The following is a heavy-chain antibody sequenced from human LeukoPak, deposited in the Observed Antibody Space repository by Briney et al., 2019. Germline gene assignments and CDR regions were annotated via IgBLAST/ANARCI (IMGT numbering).Heavy chain of an antibody. CDR1: GYTFTSYA. CDR2: INTNTGNP. CDR3: ARSPPYGSGSYTDY. Sequence: ASVKVSSKPSGYTFTSYAINWVRQALGQGVGWMGWINTNTGNPTYAQGFTGRFVFSLDTSVSTAYLQISSLKAEDTAVYYCARSPPYGSGSYTDYWGQGTLVTVSS. D-gene: IGHD3-10*01. V-gene: IGHV7-4-1*02. J-gene: IGHJ4*02.